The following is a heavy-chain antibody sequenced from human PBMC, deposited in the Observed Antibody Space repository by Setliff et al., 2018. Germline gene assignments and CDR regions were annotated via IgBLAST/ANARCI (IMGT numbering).Heavy chain of an antibody. CDR2: IPYDGSNK. CDR1: GFNFSSYA. Sequence: RLSCAAPGFNFSSYAMHWVRQAPGKGLEWVAFIPYDGSNKYYADSVKGRFTISRDNSKNTLYLQMNSLRAEDTAVYYCAKDYDYVWGSYPKDWGQGTLVTVSS. J-gene: IGHJ4*02. CDR3: AKDYDYVWGSYPKD. V-gene: IGHV3-30*02. D-gene: IGHD3-16*02.